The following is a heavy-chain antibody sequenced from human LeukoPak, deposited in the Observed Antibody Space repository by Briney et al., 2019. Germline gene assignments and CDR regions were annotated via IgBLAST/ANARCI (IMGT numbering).Heavy chain of an antibody. CDR2: IIPIFGTA. CDR3: ARDRIEWELNTDLDY. CDR1: AYSFTNYG. J-gene: IGHJ4*02. Sequence: GASVKVSCKTSAYSFTNYGITWVRQAPGQGLEWMGGIIPIFGTANYAQKFQGRVTITADKSTSTAYMELSSLRSEDTAVYYCARDRIEWELNTDLDYWGQGTLVTVSS. V-gene: IGHV1-69*06. D-gene: IGHD1-26*01.